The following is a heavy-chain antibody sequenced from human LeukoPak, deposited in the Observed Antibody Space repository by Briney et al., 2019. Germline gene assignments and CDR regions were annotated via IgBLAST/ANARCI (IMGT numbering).Heavy chain of an antibody. Sequence: PGGSLRLSCAASGFTFSSYAMSWVRQAPGKGLEWVSAISGSGGSTYYADSVKGRFTISRDNSKNTLYLQMNSLRAEDTAVYYCAKGISPTGYSSGNDAFDIWGQGTMVTVSS. CDR2: ISGSGGST. D-gene: IGHD6-25*01. J-gene: IGHJ3*02. CDR1: GFTFSSYA. CDR3: AKGISPTGYSSGNDAFDI. V-gene: IGHV3-23*01.